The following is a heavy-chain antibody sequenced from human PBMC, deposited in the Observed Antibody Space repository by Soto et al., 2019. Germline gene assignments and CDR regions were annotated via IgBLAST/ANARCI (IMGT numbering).Heavy chain of an antibody. CDR3: ARRRRLSGYYDAFDI. D-gene: IGHD5-12*01. V-gene: IGHV2-5*02. CDR2: IYWDDDK. J-gene: IGHJ3*02. CDR1: GFSLRSSGVG. Sequence: QITLKESGPTLVKPTQTLTLTCTFSGFSLRSSGVGVGWIRQAPGKALEWLAIIYWDDDKRYSPSLKSRLTIPTDTSKNLLVLTMTNIDPVDTATYYCARRRRLSGYYDAFDIWGQGTMVTVSS.